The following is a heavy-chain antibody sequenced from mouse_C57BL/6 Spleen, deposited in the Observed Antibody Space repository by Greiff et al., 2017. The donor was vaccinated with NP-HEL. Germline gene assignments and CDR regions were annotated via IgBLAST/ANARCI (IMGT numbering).Heavy chain of an antibody. V-gene: IGHV1-50*01. D-gene: IGHD1-1*01. CDR3: ASSYYGSSGGYFDV. CDR2: IDPSDSYT. CDR1: GYTFTSYW. J-gene: IGHJ1*03. Sequence: VQLQQPGAELVKPGASVKLSCKASGYTFTSYWMQWVKQRPGQGLEWIGEIDPSDSYTNYNQKFKGKATLTVDTSSSTAYMQLSSLTSEDSAVYYCASSYYGSSGGYFDVWGTGTTVTVSS.